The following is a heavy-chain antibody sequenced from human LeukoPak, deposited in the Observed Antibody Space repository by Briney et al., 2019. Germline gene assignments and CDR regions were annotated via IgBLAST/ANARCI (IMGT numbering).Heavy chain of an antibody. J-gene: IGHJ3*02. CDR3: ARSPYYYDSSGYHGAFDI. D-gene: IGHD3-22*01. V-gene: IGHV3-53*01. CDR2: IYNGGNT. Sequence: GGSLRLSCAASGFTVSSNYMSWVRQAPGKGLEWVSIIYNGGNTYYADSVKGRFTISRDNSKNTLYLQMNSLRAEDTAVYYCARSPYYYDSSGYHGAFDIWGQGTMVTVSS. CDR1: GFTVSSNY.